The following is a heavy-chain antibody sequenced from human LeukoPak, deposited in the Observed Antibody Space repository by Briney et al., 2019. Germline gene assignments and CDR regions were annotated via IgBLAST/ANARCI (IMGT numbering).Heavy chain of an antibody. CDR1: GYTFTSYG. Sequence: ASVKVSCKASGYTFTSYGLSWVRQAPGQGLEWMGWISPYNDNTDYAPKLQRRVTLTTDTSTSTAYMEVRSLRSDDTAVYYCARDLNSGYSSTWYSRNFDYWGQGTLVTVSS. V-gene: IGHV1-18*01. CDR3: ARDLNSGYSSTWYSRNFDY. CDR2: ISPYNDNT. J-gene: IGHJ4*02. D-gene: IGHD6-13*01.